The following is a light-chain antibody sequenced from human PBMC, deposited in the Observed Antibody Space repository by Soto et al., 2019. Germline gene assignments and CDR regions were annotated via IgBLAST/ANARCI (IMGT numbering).Light chain of an antibody. CDR3: QQTYRTPLT. CDR1: QYIGRY. J-gene: IGKJ4*01. CDR2: AAS. Sequence: DIQMTQSPSSLSASVGDRVTITCRAGQYIGRYLNWYQQKPGKAPKLLIYAASSLHSGVPSRFSGSGSGTDFTLTISSLQPEDFVTYSCQQTYRTPLTFGGGTKVDIK. V-gene: IGKV1-39*01.